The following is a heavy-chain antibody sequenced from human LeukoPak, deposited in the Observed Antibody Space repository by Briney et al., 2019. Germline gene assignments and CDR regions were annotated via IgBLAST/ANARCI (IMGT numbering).Heavy chain of an antibody. CDR2: IKQDGSEK. CDR1: GFTFSSYW. J-gene: IGHJ4*02. D-gene: IGHD3-3*01. CDR3: ARSLYDFWSGYLPFVGY. V-gene: IGHV3-7*01. Sequence: PGGSLRLSCAASGFTFSSYWMSWVRQAPGKGLEWVANIKQDGSEKYYVDSVKGRFTISRDNAKNSLYLQMNSLRAEDTAVYYCARSLYDFWSGYLPFVGYWGQGTLVTVSS.